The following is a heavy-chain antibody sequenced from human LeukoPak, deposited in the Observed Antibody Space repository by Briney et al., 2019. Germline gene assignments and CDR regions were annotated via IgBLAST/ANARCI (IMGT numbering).Heavy chain of an antibody. Sequence: ASVKVSCKASGYIFTGYYIHWVRQAPGQGREGMAWINPNIGGKKYAQKFQGRVTMTRDTSISTAYMELSSLRSDDTAVYYCARDTEWEKNPDYFDYWGQGTLVTVSS. D-gene: IGHD1-26*01. CDR3: ARDTEWEKNPDYFDY. CDR1: GYIFTGYY. J-gene: IGHJ4*02. CDR2: INPNIGGK. V-gene: IGHV1-2*02.